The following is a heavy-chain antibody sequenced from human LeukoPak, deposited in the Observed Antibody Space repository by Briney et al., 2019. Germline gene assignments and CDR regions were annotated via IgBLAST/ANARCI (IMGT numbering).Heavy chain of an antibody. CDR2: ISGSGGST. CDR3: AKGSGGWVAVAEWFDP. CDR1: GFTLSSYA. D-gene: IGHD6-19*01. V-gene: IGHV3-23*01. Sequence: GGSLRLSCAASGFTLSSYAMSWVRQAPGKGLEWGSAISGSGGSTYYADSVKGRFTISRDNSKNTLYLQMNSLRAEDTAVYYCAKGSGGWVAVAEWFDPWGQGTLVTVSS. J-gene: IGHJ5*02.